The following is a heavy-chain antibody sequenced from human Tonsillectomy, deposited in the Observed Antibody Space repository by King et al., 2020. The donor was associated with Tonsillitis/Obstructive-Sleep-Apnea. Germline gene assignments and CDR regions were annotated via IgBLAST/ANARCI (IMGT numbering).Heavy chain of an antibody. CDR1: GYSFTTYW. CDR2: IYPGDSDT. J-gene: IGHJ3*02. CDR3: ARLELDISIRDVFDI. V-gene: IGHV5-51*01. Sequence: QLVQSGAEVKKPGESLKISCKGSGYSFTTYWIGWVRQMLGKGLEWMGIIYPGDSDTRYSPSFQGQVTISADKAISTAYLQWSSLKASNTAMYYCARLELDISIRDVFDIWGQGTMVTVSS. D-gene: IGHD2-2*03.